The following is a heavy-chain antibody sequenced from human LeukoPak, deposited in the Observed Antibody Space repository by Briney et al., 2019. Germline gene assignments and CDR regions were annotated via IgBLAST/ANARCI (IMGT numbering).Heavy chain of an antibody. CDR1: GGSISSGGYS. D-gene: IGHD5-18*01. CDR3: ARAQAGYTVDY. V-gene: IGHV4-30-2*01. J-gene: IGHJ4*02. CDR2: IYHSGST. Sequence: SETLSLTCAVSGGSISSGGYSWSWIRQPPGKGLEWIGYIYHSGSTYYNPSLKSRVTISVDRSENQFSLKLSSVTAADTAVYYCARAQAGYTVDYWGQGTLVTVSS.